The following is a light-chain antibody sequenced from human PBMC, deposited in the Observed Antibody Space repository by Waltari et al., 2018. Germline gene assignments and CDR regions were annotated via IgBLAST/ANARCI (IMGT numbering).Light chain of an antibody. CDR1: QSLLHSNGKLF. V-gene: IGKV2-28*01. CDR3: MQALQTPYT. J-gene: IGKJ2*01. CDR2: LGP. Sequence: DIVMTQSPLSLPVPPGEPASISCRSSQSLLHSNGKLFFDWYLQKPGQSPQLLIYLGPNRASGVPDRFSGSRSGTDFTLKISRVEAEDVGVYYCMQALQTPYTFGQGTKLEIK.